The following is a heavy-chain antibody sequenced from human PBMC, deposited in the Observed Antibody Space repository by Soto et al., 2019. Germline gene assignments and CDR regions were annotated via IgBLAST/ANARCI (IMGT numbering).Heavy chain of an antibody. J-gene: IGHJ4*02. V-gene: IGHV3-23*01. CDR1: GFTFSSYA. D-gene: IGHD5-18*01. CDR3: ARGSGYSYGYVDY. Sequence: EVQLLESGGGLVQPGGSLRLSCAASGFTFSSYAMSWVRQAPGKGLEWVSTISGSGGSTYYADSVKGRFTISRDNSQNTLFLQMNSLRAEDTAVYYCARGSGYSYGYVDYWGQGTLVTVSS. CDR2: ISGSGGST.